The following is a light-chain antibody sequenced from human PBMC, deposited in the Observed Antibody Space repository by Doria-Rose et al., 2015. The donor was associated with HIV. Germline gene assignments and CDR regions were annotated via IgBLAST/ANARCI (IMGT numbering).Light chain of an antibody. CDR1: QSFSSTY. J-gene: IGKJ1*01. Sequence: TQTPGTLSLSPGERATLSWRGSQSFSSTYVAWYQQKPGQAPSLLIYDGSTRATGIPDRFSASGSGTDFTLTINRLEPEDFALYYCHQYGTSWTFGQGTKVEI. CDR3: HQYGTSWT. V-gene: IGKV3-20*01. CDR2: DGS.